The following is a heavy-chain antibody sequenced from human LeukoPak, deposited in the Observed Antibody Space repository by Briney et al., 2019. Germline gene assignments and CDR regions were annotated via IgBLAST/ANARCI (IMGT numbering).Heavy chain of an antibody. Sequence: PSETLSLTCAVYGGSFSGYYWSWIRQPPGKGLEWIGEINHSGSTNYNPSLKSRVTISVGTSKNQFSLKLSSVTAADTAVYYCARGLGPICYYYYYMDVWGKGTTVTVSS. CDR2: INHSGST. J-gene: IGHJ6*03. CDR3: ARGLGPICYYYYYMDV. V-gene: IGHV4-34*01. D-gene: IGHD2/OR15-2a*01. CDR1: GGSFSGYY.